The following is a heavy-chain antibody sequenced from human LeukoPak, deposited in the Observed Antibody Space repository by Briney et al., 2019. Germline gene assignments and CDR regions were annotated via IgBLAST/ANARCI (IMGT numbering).Heavy chain of an antibody. CDR2: VYSSGNT. J-gene: IGHJ4*02. CDR3: ARHASWWRL. V-gene: IGHV4-39*01. CDR1: GGSITSSTYY. Sequence: PSETLSLTCTVSGGSITSSTYYWGYIRQPPGKGLEWIGSVYSSGNTYYNPSLKSRVTISVDTSKNQFSLKMNSVTAADTALYYCARHASWWRLWGQGTLVTVSS. D-gene: IGHD2-21*02.